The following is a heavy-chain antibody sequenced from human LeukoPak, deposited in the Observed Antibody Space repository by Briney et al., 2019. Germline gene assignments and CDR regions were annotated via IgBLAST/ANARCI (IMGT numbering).Heavy chain of an antibody. CDR2: IIPIFGTA. D-gene: IGHD3-9*01. Sequence: ASVKVSCKASGGTFSSYAISWVRQAPGQGLEWMGGIIPIFGTANYAQKLQGRVTMTTDTSTSTAYMELRSLRSDDTAVYYCARDRWIHFDWLYPDYYCYMDVWGKGTTVTISS. CDR1: GGTFSSYA. V-gene: IGHV1-69*05. J-gene: IGHJ6*03. CDR3: ARDRWIHFDWLYPDYYCYMDV.